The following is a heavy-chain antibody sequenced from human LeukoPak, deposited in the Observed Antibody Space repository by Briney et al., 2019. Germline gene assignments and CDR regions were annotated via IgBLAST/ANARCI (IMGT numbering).Heavy chain of an antibody. V-gene: IGHV6-1*01. Sequence: SQTLSLTCVISGDSVSSNNVAWNWLRQSPSRGLEWLGRTYYRSKWYNDYAVSMKGRITINPDTSKNQLSLQLKSVTPEDTTMYYCARDIPGSQDAFDLWGQGTMVIVSS. D-gene: IGHD1-20*01. J-gene: IGHJ3*01. CDR3: ARDIPGSQDAFDL. CDR2: TYYRSKWYN. CDR1: GDSVSSNNVA.